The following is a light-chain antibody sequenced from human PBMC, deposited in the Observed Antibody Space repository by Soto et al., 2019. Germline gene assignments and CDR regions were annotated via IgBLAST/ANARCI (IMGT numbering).Light chain of an antibody. V-gene: IGLV3-1*01. CDR1: KLGDKY. J-gene: IGLJ2*01. Sequence: SYELTQPPSVSVSPGQTASITCSGEKLGDKYACWYQQRPGQSPMLVIYQDDKRPSGIPERFSGSNSGSTATLTISGTQAMDEADYYCQTWDSSTAAVFGGGTKLTVL. CDR2: QDD. CDR3: QTWDSSTAAV.